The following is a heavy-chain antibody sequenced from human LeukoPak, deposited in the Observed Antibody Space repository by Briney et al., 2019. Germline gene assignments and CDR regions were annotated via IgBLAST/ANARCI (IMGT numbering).Heavy chain of an antibody. D-gene: IGHD4-23*01. V-gene: IGHV4-34*01. CDR1: GGSFSGYY. Sequence: PSETLSLTCAVYGGSFSGYYWSWIRQPPGKGLEWIGEINYSGSTNYNPSLKSRVTISVDTSKNQFSLKLSSVTAADTAVYYCARDGGNDYFAFDIWGQGTMVTVSS. CDR2: INYSGST. CDR3: ARDGGNDYFAFDI. J-gene: IGHJ3*02.